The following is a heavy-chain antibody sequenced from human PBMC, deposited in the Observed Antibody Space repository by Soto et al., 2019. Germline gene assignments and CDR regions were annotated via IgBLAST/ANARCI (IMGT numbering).Heavy chain of an antibody. CDR2: IGTAGDT. J-gene: IGHJ4*02. V-gene: IGHV3-13*01. D-gene: IGHD2-2*01. CDR1: GFTFSSYD. Sequence: PGGSLRLSCAASGFTFSSYDMHWVRQATGKGLEWVSAIGTAGDTYYPGSVKGRFTISRENAKNSLYLQMNSLRAGDTAVYYCARGYRRCSSTSCYPDYWGQGTLVTVSS. CDR3: ARGYRRCSSTSCYPDY.